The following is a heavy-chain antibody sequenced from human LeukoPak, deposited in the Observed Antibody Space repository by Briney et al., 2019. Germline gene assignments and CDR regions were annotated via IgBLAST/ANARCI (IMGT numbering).Heavy chain of an antibody. V-gene: IGHV3-21*04. J-gene: IGHJ6*03. D-gene: IGHD2-15*01. CDR2: ISSSSSYI. CDR3: ARLYCSGGSCYSYYYYYMDV. Sequence: GGSLRLSCAASGFTFSSYSMNWVRQAPGKGLEWVSSISSSSSYIYYADSVKGRFTISRDKSKNTLYLQMNSLRAEDTAVYYCARLYCSGGSCYSYYYYYMDVWGKGTTVTVSS. CDR1: GFTFSSYS.